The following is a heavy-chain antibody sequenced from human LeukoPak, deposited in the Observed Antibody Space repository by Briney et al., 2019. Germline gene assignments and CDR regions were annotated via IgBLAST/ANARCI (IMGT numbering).Heavy chain of an antibody. CDR2: INPNSGGT. D-gene: IGHD6-19*01. V-gene: IGHV1-2*02. Sequence: ASVTVSCKASGYTFNGYFIHWVRQAPGQGLEWMGWINPNSGGTNYAQKFQGRVTMTRDTSISTAYMELSRLKSDDTAVYYCAKDMAAVAGQGYECFDSWGQGTLVTVSS. CDR3: AKDMAAVAGQGYECFDS. CDR1: GYTFNGYF. J-gene: IGHJ4*02.